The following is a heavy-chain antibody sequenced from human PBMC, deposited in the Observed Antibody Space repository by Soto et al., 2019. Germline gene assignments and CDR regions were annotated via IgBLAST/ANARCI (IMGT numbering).Heavy chain of an antibody. V-gene: IGHV1-8*01. D-gene: IGHD6-13*01. CDR1: GYTFTSYD. CDR2: MNPNSGNT. J-gene: IGHJ6*02. CDR3: ARGPGIAAQDGMDV. Sequence: QVQLVQSGAEVKKPGASVKVSCKASGYTFTSYDINWVRQATGQGLAWMGWMNPNSGNTCYAQKFQGRVTLTRNTSISTAYMELSSLRSEDTAVYYCARGPGIAAQDGMDVWGQGTTVTVSS.